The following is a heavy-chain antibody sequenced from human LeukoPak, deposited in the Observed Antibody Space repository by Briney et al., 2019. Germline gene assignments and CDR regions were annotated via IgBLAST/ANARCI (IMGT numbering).Heavy chain of an antibody. V-gene: IGHV1-8*01. CDR2: MNPNSGNT. CDR3: ARHHDYCSSTSCYQVVDY. CDR1: GYTFTSYD. J-gene: IGHJ4*02. Sequence: GASVKVSCKASGYTFTSYDINWVRQATGQGLEWMGWMNPNSGNTGYAQKFQGRVTMTRNTSISTAYVELSSLRSEDTAVYYCARHHDYCSSTSCYQVVDYWGQGTLVTVSS. D-gene: IGHD2-2*01.